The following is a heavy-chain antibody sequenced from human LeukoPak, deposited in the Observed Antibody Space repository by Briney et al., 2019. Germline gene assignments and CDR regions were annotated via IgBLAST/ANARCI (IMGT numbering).Heavy chain of an antibody. V-gene: IGHV4-34*01. CDR1: GGSFSGYY. CDR2: INHSGST. D-gene: IGHD5-24*01. CDR3: ARVDFRENFDY. J-gene: IGHJ4*02. Sequence: SETLSLTCAVYGGSFSGYYWSWIRQPPGKGLEWIGEINHSGSTNYNPSLKSRVTISVDTSKNQFSLNLSSVTAADTALYYCARVDFRENFDYWGQGTLVTVSS.